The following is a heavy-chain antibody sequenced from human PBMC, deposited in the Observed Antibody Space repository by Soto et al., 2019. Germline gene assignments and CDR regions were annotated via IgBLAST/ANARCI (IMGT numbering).Heavy chain of an antibody. D-gene: IGHD4-17*01. CDR2: IYYSGGT. J-gene: IGHJ4*02. CDR1: GGSISSSNYY. V-gene: IGHV4-39*01. Sequence: SETLSLTCTVSGGSISSSNYYWGWIRQPPGKGLEWIGSIYYSGGTYYNPSLKSRVTISVDTSKNQFSLKLSSVTAADTAVYYCASQSPYGDLESAYGNWGQGTLVTVSS. CDR3: ASQSPYGDLESAYGN.